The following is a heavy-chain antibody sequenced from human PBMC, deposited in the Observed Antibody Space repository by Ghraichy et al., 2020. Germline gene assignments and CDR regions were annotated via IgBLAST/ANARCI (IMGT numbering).Heavy chain of an antibody. CDR3: ARFTVAAAGSFYYFDY. CDR1: GGSISSYY. CDR2: IYYTGTT. Sequence: SETLSLTCTVSGGSISSYYWSWIRQPPGKGLEWIGYIYYTGTTNYNPTLKSRLTISVDTSTNPFSLRLSSVTAADTAIYYCARFTVAAAGSFYYFDYWGQGKLVTVSS. J-gene: IGHJ4*02. D-gene: IGHD6-13*01. V-gene: IGHV4-59*01.